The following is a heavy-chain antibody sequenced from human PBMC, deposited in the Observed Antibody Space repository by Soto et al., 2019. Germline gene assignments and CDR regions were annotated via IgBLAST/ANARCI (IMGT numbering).Heavy chain of an antibody. Sequence: KPSETLSLTCAVSGGSISSGNWWSWVRQPPGKGLEWIGEIYHSGSTGYNPSLKSRVTMSVDKSKNQFSLKVNSVTAADTAVYYCARLIYDSRLNYLYFDSWGQGTLVTVSS. CDR3: ARLIYDSRLNYLYFDS. CDR1: GGSISSGNW. J-gene: IGHJ4*02. CDR2: IYHSGST. V-gene: IGHV4-4*02. D-gene: IGHD3-22*01.